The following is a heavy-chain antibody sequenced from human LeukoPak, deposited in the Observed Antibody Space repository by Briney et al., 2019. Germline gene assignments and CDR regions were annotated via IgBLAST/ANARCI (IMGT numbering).Heavy chain of an antibody. Sequence: SEALSLTCAVYGGSFSGYYWSWIRQPPGKGLEWIGEINHSGSTNYNPSLKSRVTISVDTSKNQFSLKLSSVTAADTAVYYCASRGVVVITTFDYWGQGTLVTVSS. J-gene: IGHJ4*02. CDR3: ASRGVVVITTFDY. CDR1: GGSFSGYY. CDR2: INHSGST. V-gene: IGHV4-34*01. D-gene: IGHD3-22*01.